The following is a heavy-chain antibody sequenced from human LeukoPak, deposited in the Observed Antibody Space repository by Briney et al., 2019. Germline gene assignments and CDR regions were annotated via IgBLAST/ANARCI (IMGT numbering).Heavy chain of an antibody. CDR2: IYHSGST. V-gene: IGHV4-38-2*02. CDR3: ARDQWFGELSAPGGDY. CDR1: GYSISSGYY. Sequence: RSSETLSLTCTVSGYSISSGYYWGWIRQPPGKGLEWIGSIYHSGSTYYNPSLKSRVTISVDTSKNQFSLKLSSVTAADTAVYYCARDQWFGELSAPGGDYWGQGTLVTVSS. J-gene: IGHJ4*02. D-gene: IGHD3-10*01.